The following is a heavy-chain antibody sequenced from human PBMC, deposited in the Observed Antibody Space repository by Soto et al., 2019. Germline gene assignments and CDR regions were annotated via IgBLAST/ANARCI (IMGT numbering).Heavy chain of an antibody. CDR2: ISYDGSNK. J-gene: IGHJ4*02. CDR1: GFTFSSYA. Sequence: QSGGSLRLSCAASGFTFSSYAMHWVRQAPGKGLEWVAGISYDGSNKYYTDSVKGRFTISRDNSKNTLYLQMNSLRAEDTAVFYCARGPSSLTRFDYWGQGTLVTVSS. V-gene: IGHV3-30-3*01. CDR3: ARGPSSLTRFDY. D-gene: IGHD2-2*01.